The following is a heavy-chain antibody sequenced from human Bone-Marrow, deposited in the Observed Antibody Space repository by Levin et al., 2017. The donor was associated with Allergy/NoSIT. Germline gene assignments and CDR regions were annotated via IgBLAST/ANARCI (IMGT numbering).Heavy chain of an antibody. D-gene: IGHD6-19*01. CDR1: GSTFSSDW. CDR2: INSDGSTT. CDR3: ARDGYSSGWYYYAMDV. V-gene: IGHV3-74*01. J-gene: IGHJ6*02. Sequence: GGSLRLSCVGSGSTFSSDWLHWVRQAPGKGLVWVSRINSDGSTTNYADSVKGRMTISRDNAKNTLYLYMNSLSADDTGIYYCARDGYSSGWYYYAMDVWGQGTTVTVSS.